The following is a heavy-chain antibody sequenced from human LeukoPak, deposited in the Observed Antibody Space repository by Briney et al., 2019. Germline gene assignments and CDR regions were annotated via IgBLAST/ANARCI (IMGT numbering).Heavy chain of an antibody. Sequence: GGSLRLSCAASGFTFTNYWMHWVRQAPGVGLVWVSRLPPDELGIIYADSVKGRFTVSRDNAKNTVYLQMNNLRVDDTAMYYCVGTITSRGSEYWGQGALVTVSS. CDR3: VGTITSRGSEY. CDR2: LPPDELGI. J-gene: IGHJ4*02. V-gene: IGHV3-74*01. D-gene: IGHD3-16*01. CDR1: GFTFTNYW.